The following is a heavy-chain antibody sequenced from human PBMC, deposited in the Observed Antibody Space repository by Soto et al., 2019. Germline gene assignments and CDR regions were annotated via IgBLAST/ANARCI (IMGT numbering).Heavy chain of an antibody. CDR3: AREIGYCSGGSCYSDYYYGMDV. D-gene: IGHD2-15*01. V-gene: IGHV3-30-3*01. Sequence: QVQLVESGGGVVQPGRSLRLSCAASGFTFSSYAMHWVRQAPGKGLEWVAVISYDGSNKYYADSVKGRFTISRDNSKNTLDLQMNSLRAEDRAVYYCAREIGYCSGGSCYSDYYYGMDVWGQGTTVTFSS. J-gene: IGHJ6*02. CDR1: GFTFSSYA. CDR2: ISYDGSNK.